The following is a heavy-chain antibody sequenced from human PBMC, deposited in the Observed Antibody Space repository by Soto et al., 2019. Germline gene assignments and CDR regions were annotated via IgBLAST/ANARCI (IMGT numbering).Heavy chain of an antibody. CDR1: GYTFTSYY. D-gene: IGHD3-3*01. CDR3: ATSYDFWSGYPLGFDP. Sequence: ASVKVSCKASGYTFTSYYMHWVRQAPGQGLEWMGIINPSGGSTSYAQKFQGRVTMTRDTSTSTVYMELSSLRSEDTAVYYCATSYDFWSGYPLGFDPWGQGTLVTVSS. CDR2: INPSGGST. J-gene: IGHJ5*02. V-gene: IGHV1-46*03.